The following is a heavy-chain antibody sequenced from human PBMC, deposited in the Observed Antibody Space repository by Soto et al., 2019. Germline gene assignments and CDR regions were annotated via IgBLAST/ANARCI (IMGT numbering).Heavy chain of an antibody. CDR2: IYYSGST. V-gene: IGHV4-39*01. D-gene: IGHD3-3*01. J-gene: IGHJ5*02. CDR3: ATYNDFWSGYYTGWFDP. CDR1: GGSISSNSYY. Sequence: SETLSLTCTVSGGSISSNSYYWGWIRQPPGKGLEWIGSIYYSGSTYYNPSLKSRVIISVDTSKNQFSLNLRSVTAADTAVYYCATYNDFWSGYYTGWFDPWGQGTLVTVSS.